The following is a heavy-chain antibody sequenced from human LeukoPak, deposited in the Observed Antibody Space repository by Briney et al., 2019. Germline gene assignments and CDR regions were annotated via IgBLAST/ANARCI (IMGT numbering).Heavy chain of an antibody. CDR1: GGSISSYY. CDR2: IYYSGST. D-gene: IGHD2-8*01. J-gene: IGHJ5*02. CDR3: ARGMVQYNWFDP. V-gene: IGHV4-59*01. Sequence: SETLSLTCTVSGGSISSYYWSWIRQPPGKGLEWIGYIYYSGSTNYNPSLKSRVTISVDTSKNQFSLKLSSVTAADTAVYYCARGMVQYNWFDPWGQGTLVTVSS.